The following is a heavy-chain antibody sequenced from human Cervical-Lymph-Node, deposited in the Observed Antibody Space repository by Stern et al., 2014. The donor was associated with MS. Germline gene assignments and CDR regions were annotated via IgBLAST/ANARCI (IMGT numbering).Heavy chain of an antibody. CDR1: GYTFTTYG. CDR3: ARDKMHAFDY. J-gene: IGHJ4*02. V-gene: IGHV1-18*01. CDR2: ISADSGNN. Sequence: QVQLVQSGTEVKKPGASVLVSCKASGYTFTTYGITWVRQAPGQGLEWMGWISADSGNNKYAQKFQDRVTMTSDKTTGTAYMEVRSLRSEDTAVYYCARDKMHAFDYWGQGTQVTVPS. D-gene: IGHD2-8*01.